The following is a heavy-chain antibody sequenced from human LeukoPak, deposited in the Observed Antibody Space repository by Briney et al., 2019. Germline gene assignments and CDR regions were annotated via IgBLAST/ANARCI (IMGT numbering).Heavy chain of an antibody. CDR2: FFLKGST. Sequence: SETLSLTCTVSGYSITSAYYWGWIRQPPGKGLEWIGSFFLKGSTYYNPSLKSRVTISVDTSKNQFSLTLSSVTAADTAVYYCARGGYGSGFDYWGQGTLVTVSS. D-gene: IGHD3-10*01. J-gene: IGHJ4*02. CDR1: GYSITSAYY. V-gene: IGHV4-38-2*02. CDR3: ARGGYGSGFDY.